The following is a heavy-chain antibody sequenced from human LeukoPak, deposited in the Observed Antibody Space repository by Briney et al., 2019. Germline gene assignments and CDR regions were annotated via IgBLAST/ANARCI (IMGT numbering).Heavy chain of an antibody. J-gene: IGHJ4*02. CDR2: IRSKAYGGTT. CDR3: TRDNLYCSSTSCSIDY. V-gene: IGHV3-49*04. CDR1: GFTFGDYA. D-gene: IGHD2-2*01. Sequence: LPGGSLRLSCTASGFTFGDYAMSWVRQAPGKGLEWVGFIRSKAYGGTTEYAAFVKGRFTVSRDDSKSIAYLQMNSLKTEDTAVYYCTRDNLYCSSTSCSIDYWGQGTLVTVSS.